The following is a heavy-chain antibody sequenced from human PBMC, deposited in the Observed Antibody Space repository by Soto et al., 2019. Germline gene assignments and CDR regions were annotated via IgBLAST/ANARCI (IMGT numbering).Heavy chain of an antibody. CDR3: ARDKITGLFDY. J-gene: IGHJ4*02. CDR2: IYYSGSA. CDR1: GGSIRGFY. D-gene: IGHD2-8*02. Sequence: PSEKLSLPYTISGGSIRGFYWRWIRQPPGKGLEWIGNIYYSGSANYDPSLRSRVTISLNTSKNQFSLNLNSVTAADTAVYYCARDKITGLFDYWGQGTLVT. V-gene: IGHV4-59*01.